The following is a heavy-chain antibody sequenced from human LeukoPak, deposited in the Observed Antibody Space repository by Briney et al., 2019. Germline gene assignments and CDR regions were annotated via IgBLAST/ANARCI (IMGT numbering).Heavy chain of an antibody. CDR2: ISGTVDNT. CDR1: GFTFSSYV. V-gene: IGHV3-23*01. D-gene: IGHD5-12*01. J-gene: IGHJ4*02. Sequence: PGGSLRLSCAASGFTFSSYVMSWVRQAPGEGLEWVSSISGTVDNTYYADSADSVKGRFTISRDNSENTLYLQMSSLRADDTAVYYCTKWTGYGDSWGQGTLVSVSS. CDR3: TKWTGYGDS.